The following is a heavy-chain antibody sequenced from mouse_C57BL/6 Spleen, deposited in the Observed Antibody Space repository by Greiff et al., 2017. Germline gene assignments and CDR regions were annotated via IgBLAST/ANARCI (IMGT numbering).Heavy chain of an antibody. J-gene: IGHJ1*03. Sequence: QVQLQQPGAELVKPGASVKLSCKASGYTFTSYWMHWVKQRPGQGLEWIGMIHPNSGSTNYNEKFKSKATLTVDKSSSTAYMQLSSLTSEDSAVYYCARNWEGSYWYFDVWGTGTTVTVSS. D-gene: IGHD4-1*01. CDR3: ARNWEGSYWYFDV. CDR2: IHPNSGST. V-gene: IGHV1-64*01. CDR1: GYTFTSYW.